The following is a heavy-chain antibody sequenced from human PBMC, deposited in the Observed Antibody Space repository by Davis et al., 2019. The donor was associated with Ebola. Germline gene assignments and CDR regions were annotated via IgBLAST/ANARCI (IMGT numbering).Heavy chain of an antibody. Sequence: PSETLSLTCAVYGGSFSGYYWSWIRQPPGKGLEWIGEINHSGSTNYNPSLKSRVTISVDTSKNQFSLKLSSVTAADTAVYYCARGVLGYCSSTSCYTGLYYYYYGMDVWGQGTTVTVSS. V-gene: IGHV4-34*01. CDR3: ARGVLGYCSSTSCYTGLYYYYYGMDV. CDR1: GGSFSGYY. CDR2: INHSGST. J-gene: IGHJ6*02. D-gene: IGHD2-2*02.